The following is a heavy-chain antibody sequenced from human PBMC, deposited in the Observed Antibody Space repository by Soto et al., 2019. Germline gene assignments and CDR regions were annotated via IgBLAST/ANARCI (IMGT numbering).Heavy chain of an antibody. CDR3: ARDLLGYCSGGSCYSAYYYGMDV. CDR1: GFTFSSYG. CDR2: IWYDGSNK. D-gene: IGHD2-15*01. V-gene: IGHV3-33*01. Sequence: QVQLVESGGGVVQPGRSLRLSCAASGFTFSSYGMHWVRQAPGKGLEWVAVIWYDGSNKYYADSVKGRFTISRDNSKNTXXLXMXILRAEDTAVYYCARDLLGYCSGGSCYSAYYYGMDVWGQGTTVTVSS. J-gene: IGHJ6*02.